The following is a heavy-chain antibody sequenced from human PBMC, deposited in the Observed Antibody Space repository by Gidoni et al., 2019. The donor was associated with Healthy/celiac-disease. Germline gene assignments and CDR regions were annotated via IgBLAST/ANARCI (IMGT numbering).Heavy chain of an antibody. CDR3: ARDRTGGMYYFDH. D-gene: IGHD1-26*01. V-gene: IGHV4-39*07. CDR2: VNFSGSS. J-gene: IGHJ4*02. Sequence: QLQLQESAPGLVTPSDTLSLTRTVSGGPISSNSYYWGWIRQPPGKGLDWIGSVNFSGSSYHNPSLKSRVTISMDTSKNQFSLRLTSVTAADTAVYFCARDRTGGMYYFDHWGQGTLVTVSS. CDR1: GGPISSNSYY.